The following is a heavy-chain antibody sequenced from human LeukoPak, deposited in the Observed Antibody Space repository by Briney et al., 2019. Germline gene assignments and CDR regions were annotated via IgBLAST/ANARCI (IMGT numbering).Heavy chain of an antibody. V-gene: IGHV3-23*01. CDR2: ISGSAGST. CDR3: AKENWGSLYYYGMDV. CDR1: GFTFSSYA. Sequence: PGGSLRLSCAVSGFTFSSYAMNWVRQAPGKGLEWVSAISGSAGSTYYADSVKGRFTISRDNSKNTLFLQMSSLRAEDTAVYYCAKENWGSLYYYGMDVWGQGTTVTVSS. J-gene: IGHJ6*02. D-gene: IGHD7-27*01.